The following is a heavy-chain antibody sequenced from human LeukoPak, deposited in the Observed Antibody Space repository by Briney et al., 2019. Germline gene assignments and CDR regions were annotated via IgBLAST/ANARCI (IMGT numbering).Heavy chain of an antibody. J-gene: IGHJ4*02. CDR2: IYYSGST. Sequence: SETLSLTCTVSGGSISSSSYYWGWFRQPPGKGLEWIGSIYYSGSTYYNPSLKSRVTISVDTSKNQFSLKLSSVTAADTAVYYCARGYSSSWYPNYFDYWGQGTLVTVSS. CDR3: ARGYSSSWYPNYFDY. V-gene: IGHV4-39*07. D-gene: IGHD6-13*01. CDR1: GGSISSSSYY.